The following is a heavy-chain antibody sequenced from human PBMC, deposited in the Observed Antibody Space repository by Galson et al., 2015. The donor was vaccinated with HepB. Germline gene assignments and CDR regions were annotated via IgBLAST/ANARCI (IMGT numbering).Heavy chain of an antibody. CDR2: ISGSGRT. J-gene: IGHJ4*02. CDR3: AKDRLDGYSYGYVFDY. CDR1: GFSFSSYA. V-gene: IGHV3-23*01. Sequence: LRLSCAASGFSFSSYAMTWVRQAPGKGLEWVSVISGSGRTYYGDSVKGRFSISRDNSKNTLYLQMNSLRVEDTAVYYCAKDRLDGYSYGYVFDYWGQGTLVTVSS. D-gene: IGHD5-18*01.